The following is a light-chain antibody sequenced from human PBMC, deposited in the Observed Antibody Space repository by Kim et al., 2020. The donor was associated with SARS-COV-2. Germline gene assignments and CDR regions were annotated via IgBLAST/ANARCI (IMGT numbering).Light chain of an antibody. CDR1: SSNIGSNP. CDR2: TNN. J-gene: IGLJ2*01. V-gene: IGLV1-44*01. Sequence: QSVLTQPPSASGTPGQRVTISCSGSSSNIGSNPVNWYQQFPGTAPKLLIYTNNQWPSGVPDRISGSKSGTSASLAISGLQSEDEADYYCAAWDDSLNGVVFGGGTQLTVL. CDR3: AAWDDSLNGVV.